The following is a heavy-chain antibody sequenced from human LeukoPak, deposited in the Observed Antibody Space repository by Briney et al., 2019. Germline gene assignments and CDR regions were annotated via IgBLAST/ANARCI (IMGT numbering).Heavy chain of an antibody. Sequence: SETLSPTCTVSGGSINSNYWNWIRQPPGKGLEWIGFIYYSGSTSCNPSLKSRVTISLDTSKNQFSLKLSSVTAADTAVYYCARDISSLGYYYYMDVWGKGTTVTVSS. J-gene: IGHJ6*03. D-gene: IGHD2/OR15-2a*01. CDR3: ARDISSLGYYYYMDV. V-gene: IGHV4-59*01. CDR2: IYYSGST. CDR1: GGSINSNY.